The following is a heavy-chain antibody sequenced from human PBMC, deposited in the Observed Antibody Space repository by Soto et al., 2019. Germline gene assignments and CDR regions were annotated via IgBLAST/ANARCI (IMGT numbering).Heavy chain of an antibody. CDR3: GRGRDHFWSGGDRFDP. Sequence: ASVKVSCKASGYTFTSYGISWVRQAPVQGLEWMGWISAYNGNTNYAQKLQGRVTMTTDTSTSTAYMELMSLRSDDTAVYYCGRGRDHFWSGGDRFDPWGQATLVTVSS. V-gene: IGHV1-18*04. CDR2: ISAYNGNT. CDR1: GYTFTSYG. D-gene: IGHD3-3*02. J-gene: IGHJ5*02.